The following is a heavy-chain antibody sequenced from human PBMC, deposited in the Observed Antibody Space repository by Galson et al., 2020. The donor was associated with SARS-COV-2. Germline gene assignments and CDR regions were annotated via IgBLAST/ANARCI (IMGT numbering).Heavy chain of an antibody. CDR2: IYTSGST. CDR3: AKDPLSRGRPGDYEVYYYYILDV. V-gene: IGHV4-4*07. CDR1: GGSISSHY. D-gene: IGHD4-17*01. Sequence: SETLSLTCTVSGGSISSHYWSWIRQPAEKGLEWIGRIYTSGSTNYNPSLKSRVTMSVDTSKNQFSLKLSSVTAADTAVYYCAKDPLSRGRPGDYEVYYYYILDVWGQGTTVTVSS. J-gene: IGHJ6*02.